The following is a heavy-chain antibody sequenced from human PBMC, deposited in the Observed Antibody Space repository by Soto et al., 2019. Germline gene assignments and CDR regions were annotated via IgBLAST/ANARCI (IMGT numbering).Heavy chain of an antibody. V-gene: IGHV4-34*01. CDR1: DGSFSGYY. Sequence: SETLSPTCAVYDGSFSGYYWSWIRQPPGKGLEWIGEINHSGSTNYNPSLKSRVTISVDTSKNQFSLKLSSVTAADTAVYYCAREQYCSSTSCPVGYGMDVWGQGTTVTVSS. J-gene: IGHJ6*02. CDR3: AREQYCSSTSCPVGYGMDV. D-gene: IGHD2-2*01. CDR2: INHSGST.